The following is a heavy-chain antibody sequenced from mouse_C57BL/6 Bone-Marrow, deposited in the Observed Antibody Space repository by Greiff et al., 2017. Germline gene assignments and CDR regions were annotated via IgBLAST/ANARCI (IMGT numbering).Heavy chain of an antibody. J-gene: IGHJ1*03. CDR3: ARGVTTVVARGYFDV. CDR2: IDPNSGGT. Sequence: VQLQQPGAELVKPGASVKLSCKASGYTFTSYWMHWVKQRPGRGLEWIGWIDPNSGGTKYNEKFKSKATLTVDKPSSTAYMQLSSLTSEDSAVYYCARGVTTVVARGYFDVWGTGTTVTVSS. CDR1: GYTFTSYW. D-gene: IGHD1-1*01. V-gene: IGHV1-72*01.